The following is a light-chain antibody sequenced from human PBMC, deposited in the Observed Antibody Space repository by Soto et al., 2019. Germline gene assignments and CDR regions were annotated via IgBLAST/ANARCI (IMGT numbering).Light chain of an antibody. CDR3: QQSYRSPPT. V-gene: IGKV1-39*01. CDR2: AAS. CDR1: QSISSK. J-gene: IGKJ1*01. Sequence: DIQMTQSPSSLSASVGDRVTITCRASQSISSKLNWYQQKPGTVPKLLIYAASSLQSGVPSRFSCSGSGTDFTLTISSLHPEDFATYYCQQSYRSPPTFGQGTKVEVK.